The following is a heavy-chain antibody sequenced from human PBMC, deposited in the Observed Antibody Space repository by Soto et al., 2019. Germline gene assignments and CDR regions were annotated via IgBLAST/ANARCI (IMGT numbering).Heavy chain of an antibody. Sequence: ERQLLESGGGLVQPGGSLRLSCVASGFTFSSFAMGWVRQSQGTGLEWVAGVDGSGYDTSFGASVKGRFTIPRDNSENTLFLHSTNLRAEDTARYYCAKEIMAAAYATTSAFDLWGPGTVVTVS. CDR3: AKEIMAAAYATTSAFDL. CDR2: VDGSGYDT. V-gene: IGHV3-23*01. J-gene: IGHJ4*02. D-gene: IGHD5-12*01. CDR1: GFTFSSFA.